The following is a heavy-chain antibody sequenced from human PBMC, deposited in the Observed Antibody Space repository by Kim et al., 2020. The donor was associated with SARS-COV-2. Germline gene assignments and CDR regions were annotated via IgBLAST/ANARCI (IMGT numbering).Heavy chain of an antibody. V-gene: IGHV1-24*01. J-gene: IGHJ4*02. Sequence: ASVKVSCKVSGYTLTELSMHWVRQAPVKGLEWMGGFDPEDGETIYAQKFQGRVTMTEDTSTDTAYMELSSLRSEDTAVYYCATASNYDILTGYSHPPDYWGQGTLVTVSS. CDR3: ATASNYDILTGYSHPPDY. D-gene: IGHD3-9*01. CDR2: FDPEDGET. CDR1: GYTLTELS.